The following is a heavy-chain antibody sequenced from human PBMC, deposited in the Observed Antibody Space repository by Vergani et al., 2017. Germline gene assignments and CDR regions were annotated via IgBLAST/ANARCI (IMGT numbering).Heavy chain of an antibody. CDR1: GGSISSSSYY. CDR2: IYYSGST. CDR3: ARTPRMSSVVFPYYFDY. J-gene: IGHJ4*02. D-gene: IGHD2-21*01. V-gene: IGHV4-39*07. Sequence: QLQLQESGPGLVKPSETLSLTCTVSGGSISSSSYYWGWIRQPPGKGLEWIGSIYYSGSTYYNPSLKSRVTISVDTSKNQFSLKLSSVTAADTAVYYCARTPRMSSVVFPYYFDYWGQGTLVTVSS.